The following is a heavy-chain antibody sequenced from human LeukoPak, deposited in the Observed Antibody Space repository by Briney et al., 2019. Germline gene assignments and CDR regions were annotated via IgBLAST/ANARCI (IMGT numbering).Heavy chain of an antibody. Sequence: SETLSLTCSVSGGSISARNYNWGWIRQPPGQGLEWIGNIDDAGTTHYFPSLRSRVTISRDTPNNQFSLKLSSVTAADTAVYYCAREDPQTTVPEGMDVWGQGTTVTVSS. CDR1: GGSISARNYN. V-gene: IGHV4-39*07. D-gene: IGHD4-17*01. CDR2: IDDAGTT. CDR3: AREDPQTTVPEGMDV. J-gene: IGHJ6*02.